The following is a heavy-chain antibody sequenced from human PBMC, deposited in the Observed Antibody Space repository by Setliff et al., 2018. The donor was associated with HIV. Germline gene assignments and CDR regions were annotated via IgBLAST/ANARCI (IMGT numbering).Heavy chain of an antibody. Sequence: PSETLSLTCTVSGGPVSRGGYYWSWIRQPPGKRLAWFGYIYYRGSTKHNPSLKSRVTISLNTSKNQISLKLTSVTAADTAVYYCARYSPRGYTLTGPYWGQGTLVTVSS. D-gene: IGHD6-25*01. J-gene: IGHJ4*02. CDR2: IYYRGST. CDR1: GGPVSRGGYY. CDR3: ARYSPRGYTLTGPY. V-gene: IGHV4-61*08.